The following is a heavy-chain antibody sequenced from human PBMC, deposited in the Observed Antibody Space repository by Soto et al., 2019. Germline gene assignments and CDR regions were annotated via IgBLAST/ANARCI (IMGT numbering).Heavy chain of an antibody. D-gene: IGHD5-18*01. V-gene: IGHV1-18*01. CDR2: ISANYGTT. CDR3: ARTADTAMGHYYYGMDV. CDR1: GGTFSSYA. Sequence: ASVKVFCKASGGTFSSYAISWVRQAPGQGLEWMGGISANYGTTNYAQKLQGRVTMTTDTSTSTAYMELRSLRSDDTAVYYCARTADTAMGHYYYGMDVWGQGTTVTVSS. J-gene: IGHJ6*02.